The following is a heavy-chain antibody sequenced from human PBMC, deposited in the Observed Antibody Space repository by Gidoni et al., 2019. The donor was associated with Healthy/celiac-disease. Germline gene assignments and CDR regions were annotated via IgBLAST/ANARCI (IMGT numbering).Heavy chain of an antibody. CDR3: ARDVSGSGWYINWFDP. Sequence: QVQLQESGPGLVKPSETLSLTCTVSGGSISSYYWSWIRQPARKGLEWIGRIYTGGGTNYNPSLKSRVTMSVDTSKNQFSLKLSSVTAADTAVYYCARDVSGSGWYINWFDPWGQGTLVTVSS. CDR1: GGSISSYY. CDR2: IYTGGGT. J-gene: IGHJ5*02. V-gene: IGHV4-4*07. D-gene: IGHD6-19*01.